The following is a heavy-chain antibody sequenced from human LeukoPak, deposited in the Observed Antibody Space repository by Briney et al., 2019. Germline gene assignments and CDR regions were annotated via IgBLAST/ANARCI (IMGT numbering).Heavy chain of an antibody. CDR1: GGSISPYY. D-gene: IGHD3-10*01. CDR3: ARDFRGVDY. Sequence: PSETLSLTCTVSGGSISPYYWSWIRRPPGKGLEWIGYIYYSGSTNYNPSLKSRVSMSVDTSKNQFSLKLNSVTAADTAVYYCARDFRGVDYWGQGTLVTVSS. J-gene: IGHJ4*02. CDR2: IYYSGST. V-gene: IGHV4-59*01.